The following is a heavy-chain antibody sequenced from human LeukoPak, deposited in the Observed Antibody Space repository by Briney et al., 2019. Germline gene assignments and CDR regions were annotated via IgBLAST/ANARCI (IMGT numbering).Heavy chain of an antibody. D-gene: IGHD1-26*01. CDR2: INHSGST. CDR3: ARMGVGATADAFDI. J-gene: IGHJ3*02. CDR1: GFTFSRYA. V-gene: IGHV4-34*01. Sequence: GSLRLSCAASGFTFSRYAMHWVRQPAGKGLEWIGEINHSGSTKYNPSLKSRVSMSVDTSKNQFSLKLSSVTAADTAVYYCARMGVGATADAFDIWGQGTLVTVSS.